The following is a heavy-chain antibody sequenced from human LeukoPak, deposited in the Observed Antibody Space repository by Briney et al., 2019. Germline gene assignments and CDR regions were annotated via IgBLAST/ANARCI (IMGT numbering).Heavy chain of an antibody. CDR3: GRVGDYFDNNGYSLDAVDA. CDR2: TKLHGTTV. Sequence: GGSLRLSCAVSGLSFSNYWMRWVRQAPGKGLVWVARTKLHGTTVDYADSVKGRFTISRDNAKNTLFLQMNSLRAEDTAVYYCGRVGDYFDNNGYSLDAVDAWGRGTMVTASS. CDR1: GLSFSNYW. J-gene: IGHJ3*01. D-gene: IGHD3-22*01. V-gene: IGHV3-74*01.